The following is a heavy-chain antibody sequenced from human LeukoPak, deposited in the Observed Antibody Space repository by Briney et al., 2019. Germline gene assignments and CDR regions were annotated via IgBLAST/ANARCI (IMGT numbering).Heavy chain of an antibody. CDR1: GFTVSSNY. CDR3: ARSGGRYYDSSGYPRDY. Sequence: GGSLRLSCAASGFTVSSNYMSWVRQAPGKGLEWVSVIYSGGTTNYADSVKGRFTISRDNSKNTLYLQMNSLRAEDTAVYYCARSGGRYYDSSGYPRDYWGQGTLVTVSS. D-gene: IGHD3-22*01. V-gene: IGHV3-53*05. J-gene: IGHJ4*02. CDR2: IYSGGTT.